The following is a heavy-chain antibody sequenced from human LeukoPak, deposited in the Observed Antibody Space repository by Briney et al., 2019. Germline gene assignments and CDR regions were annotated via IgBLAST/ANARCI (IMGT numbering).Heavy chain of an antibody. Sequence: GGSLRLSCAASGFTFGDYAMHWVRQAPGKGLEWVSGISWNSGSIGYADSVKGRFTISRDNAKNSLYLQMNSLRAEDTAVYYCARYPGSYNWFDPWGQGTLVTVSS. J-gene: IGHJ5*02. CDR2: ISWNSGSI. V-gene: IGHV3-9*01. CDR3: ARYPGSYNWFDP. CDR1: GFTFGDYA. D-gene: IGHD7-27*01.